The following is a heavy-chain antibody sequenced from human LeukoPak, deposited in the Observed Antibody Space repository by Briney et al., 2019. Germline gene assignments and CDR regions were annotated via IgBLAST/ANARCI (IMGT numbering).Heavy chain of an antibody. V-gene: IGHV4-39*01. CDR3: VSPRGFSYGYFDY. D-gene: IGHD5-18*01. CDR1: GGSISSSSAY. J-gene: IGHJ4*02. CDR2: IYYSKNT. Sequence: PSETLSLTCTVSGGSISSSSAYWGWIRQPPGKGLEWIGSIYYSKNTYYNPSLRSRVTISADMSKNQFSLTLGSVSATDTAVYYCVSPRGFSYGYFDYWGQGTLVTVSS.